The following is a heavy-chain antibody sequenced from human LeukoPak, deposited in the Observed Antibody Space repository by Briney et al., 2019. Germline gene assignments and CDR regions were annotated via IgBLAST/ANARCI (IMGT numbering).Heavy chain of an antibody. Sequence: GGSLRLSCVASGFTFSSYSMNWVRQAPGKGLEWVSSISSSSSYIYYADSVKGRFTISRDNAENSLYLQMNSLRAEDTAVYYCARAYDILTGSDLYFEYWGQGTLVTASS. V-gene: IGHV3-21*01. CDR2: ISSSSSYI. CDR3: ARAYDILTGSDLYFEY. D-gene: IGHD3-9*01. J-gene: IGHJ4*02. CDR1: GFTFSSYS.